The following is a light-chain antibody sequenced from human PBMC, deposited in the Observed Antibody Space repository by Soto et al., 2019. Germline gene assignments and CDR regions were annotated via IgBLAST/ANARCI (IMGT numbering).Light chain of an antibody. Sequence: DIQMTQSPSTLSASVGDSVTITCRASQNIDNLLAWYQQKPGQAPKVVIFDGSRLETGVPSRFSGSGSGTTFTLTILSLQPDDFATYSCQQYNSYSPTFGPGTKVEI. CDR3: QQYNSYSPT. J-gene: IGKJ1*01. CDR2: DGS. V-gene: IGKV1-5*01. CDR1: QNIDNL.